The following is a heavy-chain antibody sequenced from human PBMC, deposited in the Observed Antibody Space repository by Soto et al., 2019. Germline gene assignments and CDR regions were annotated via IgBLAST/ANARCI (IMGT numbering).Heavy chain of an antibody. CDR1: EGSISIGGYY. CDR2: IYYSGST. J-gene: IGHJ4*02. V-gene: IGHV4-31*03. Sequence: SETLCLTCTFSEGSISIGGYYWSWIRQHPGKGLEWIGYIYYSGSTYYNPSLKSRVTISVDTSKNQFSLKLSSVTAADTAVYYCARSDIMVRGVIRWGQGTMVTVSS. D-gene: IGHD3-10*01. CDR3: ARSDIMVRGVIR.